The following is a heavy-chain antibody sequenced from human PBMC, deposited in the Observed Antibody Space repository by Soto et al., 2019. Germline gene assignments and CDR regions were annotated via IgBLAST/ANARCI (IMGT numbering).Heavy chain of an antibody. J-gene: IGHJ4*02. Sequence: PGESLKISCEGSGYSFSSYWIGWVRQMPGKGLEWMGIIYPGDSDTRYSPSFQGLVTISADKSISTAYLQWSSLKASDTAMYYCARHESSSWYADHWGQGTLVTVSS. V-gene: IGHV5-51*01. CDR2: IYPGDSDT. D-gene: IGHD6-13*01. CDR1: GYSFSSYW. CDR3: ARHESSSWYADH.